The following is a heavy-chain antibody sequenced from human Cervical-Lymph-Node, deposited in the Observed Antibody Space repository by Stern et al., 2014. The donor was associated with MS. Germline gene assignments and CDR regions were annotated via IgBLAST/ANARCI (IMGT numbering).Heavy chain of an antibody. CDR3: AREGYSSSYDAFDI. CDR2: IYHSGST. V-gene: IGHV4-4*02. CDR1: GGSISSSNW. J-gene: IGHJ3*02. Sequence: QLQLQESGPGLVKPSGTLSLTCAVSGGSISSSNWWSWVRQPPGKGLEWIGEIYHSGSTTYNPSLKSRVPISVDQSKNQFSLKLSSVTAADTAVYYCAREGYSSSYDAFDIWGQGTMVTVSS. D-gene: IGHD6-6*01.